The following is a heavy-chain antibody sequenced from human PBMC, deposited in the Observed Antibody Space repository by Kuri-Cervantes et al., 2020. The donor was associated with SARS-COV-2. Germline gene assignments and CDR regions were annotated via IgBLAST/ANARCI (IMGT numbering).Heavy chain of an antibody. V-gene: IGHV4-59*12. D-gene: IGHD1-26*01. CDR3: GRLGATKGSHYYGVDV. CDR2: IYYSGST. J-gene: IGHJ6*02. CDR1: GGSISSYY. Sequence: SETLSLTCTVSGGSISSYYWSWIRQPPGKGLEWIGYIYYSGSTNYNPSLKSRVTISVDTSKNQFSLKLSSVTAADMAVYYCGRLGATKGSHYYGVDVWGQGTTVTVSS.